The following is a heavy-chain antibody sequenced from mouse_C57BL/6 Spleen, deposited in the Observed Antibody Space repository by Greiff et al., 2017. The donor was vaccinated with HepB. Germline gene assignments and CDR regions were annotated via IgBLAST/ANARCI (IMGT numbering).Heavy chain of an antibody. CDR1: GFSFTSYG. J-gene: IGHJ4*01. CDR2: IWSGGST. Sequence: QVQLQQSGPGLVQPSQSLSITCTVSGFSFTSYGVHWVRQSPGKGLEWLGVIWSGGSTDYNAAFISSLSISKDNSKSQVFFKMNSLQADDTAIYYCARNSPVYYFGTPDYAMDYWGQGTSVTVSS. CDR3: ARNSPVYYFGTPDYAMDY. D-gene: IGHD1-1*01. V-gene: IGHV2-2*01.